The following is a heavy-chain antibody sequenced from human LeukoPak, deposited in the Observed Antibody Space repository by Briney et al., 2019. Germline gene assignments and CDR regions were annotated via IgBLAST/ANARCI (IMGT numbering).Heavy chain of an antibody. J-gene: IGHJ4*02. D-gene: IGHD2-8*01. CDR2: ISTSGNTI. V-gene: IGHV3-11*04. CDR3: ARDDCSNGVCYDY. CDR1: GFTFSDYY. Sequence: GGSLRLSCAASGFTFSDYYMSWIRQAPGKGLEWISYISTSGNTIYYADSVKGRFTISRDNAKKSLYLQMNSLRAEDTAVYYCARDDCSNGVCYDYWGQGTLVTVSS.